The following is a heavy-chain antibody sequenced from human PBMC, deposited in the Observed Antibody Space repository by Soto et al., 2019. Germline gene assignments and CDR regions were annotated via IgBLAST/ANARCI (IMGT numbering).Heavy chain of an antibody. CDR2: IIPIFGTA. J-gene: IGHJ6*02. CDR1: GGTFSSYA. D-gene: IGHD3-3*01. CDR3: ARHTRSYDFWSGYYQDYYYYGMDV. Sequence: QVQLVQSGAEVKKPGSSVKVSCKASGGTFSSYAISWVRQAPGQGLEWMGGIIPIFGTANYAQKFQGRVTITADEATSTAYMELSSLRSEDTAVYYCARHTRSYDFWSGYYQDYYYYGMDVWGQGTTVTVSS. V-gene: IGHV1-69*01.